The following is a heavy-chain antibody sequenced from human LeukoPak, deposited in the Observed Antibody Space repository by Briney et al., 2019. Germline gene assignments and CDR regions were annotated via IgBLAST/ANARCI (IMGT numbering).Heavy chain of an antibody. V-gene: IGHV4-31*03. CDR1: GGSISSGGYY. Sequence: SETLSLTCTVSGGSISSGGYYWSWIRQHPGKGLEWIGYIYYSGSTYYNPSLKSRVTISVDTSKNQFSLKLSSVTAADTAVYYCARVPRAFWGRTEGDAFDIWGQGTMVTVSS. CDR2: IYYSGST. D-gene: IGHD3-16*01. CDR3: ARVPRAFWGRTEGDAFDI. J-gene: IGHJ3*02.